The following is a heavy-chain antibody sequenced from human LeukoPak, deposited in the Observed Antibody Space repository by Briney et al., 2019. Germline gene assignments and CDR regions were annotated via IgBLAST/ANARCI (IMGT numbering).Heavy chain of an antibody. CDR1: DDSIKSYF. Sequence: SETLSLTCTVSDDSIKSYFWTWIRQSPGKGLEWIGYVFYSGSTSYNPSLRSRLTMSVDTSKSQFSLNLNSVTTADTAVYYCARGTRRHYDGSGYYYGEFDYWGQGILVTVSS. CDR3: ARGTRRHYDGSGYYYGEFDY. V-gene: IGHV4-59*01. J-gene: IGHJ4*02. D-gene: IGHD3-22*01. CDR2: VFYSGST.